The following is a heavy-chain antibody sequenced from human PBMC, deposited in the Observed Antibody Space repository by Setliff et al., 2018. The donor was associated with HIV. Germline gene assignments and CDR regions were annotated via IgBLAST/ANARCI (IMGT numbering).Heavy chain of an antibody. J-gene: IGHJ4*02. CDR3: VKEGRTSTVFDY. CDR2: VSDGGT. CDR1: GASVSMPGW. V-gene: IGHV4-4*02. Sequence: SETLSLTCTVVGASVSMPGWWGWVRQSPGKRLEWIGEVSDGGTKYNPSLQGRATTSVDRSKNQFSLELRSVTAADTAVYYCVKEGRTSTVFDYWGQGVMVTVSS. D-gene: IGHD1-7*01.